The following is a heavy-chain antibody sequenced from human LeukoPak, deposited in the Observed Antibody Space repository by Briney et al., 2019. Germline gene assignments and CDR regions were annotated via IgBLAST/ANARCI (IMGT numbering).Heavy chain of an antibody. J-gene: IGHJ4*02. CDR2: IIPMSDTA. CDR1: GGTFNSYA. V-gene: IGHV1-69*06. CDR3: ATQTQKSAY. Sequence: SVKVSCKASGGTFNSYAISWVRQAPGQGLEWMGGIIPMSDTANYPQKFQGRVTITADKSTSTAYMELSSLRSEDTAVYYCATQTQKSAYWGQGTLVTVSS.